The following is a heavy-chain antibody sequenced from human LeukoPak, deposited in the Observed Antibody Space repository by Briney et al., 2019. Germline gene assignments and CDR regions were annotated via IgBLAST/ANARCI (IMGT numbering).Heavy chain of an antibody. D-gene: IGHD4-17*01. Sequence: ASVKVSCKASGYTFTSYGISWVRQAPRQGLEWMGCISAYNGNTNYAQKLQGRVTMTTDTSTSTAYMELRSLRSDDTAVYYCARESVLGYGDYVGYFDYWGQGTLVTVSS. CDR1: GYTFTSYG. J-gene: IGHJ4*02. CDR3: ARESVLGYGDYVGYFDY. CDR2: ISAYNGNT. V-gene: IGHV1-18*01.